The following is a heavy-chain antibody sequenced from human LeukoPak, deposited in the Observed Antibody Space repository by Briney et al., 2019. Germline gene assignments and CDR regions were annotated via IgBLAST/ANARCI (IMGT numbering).Heavy chain of an antibody. J-gene: IGHJ4*02. Sequence: SETLSLTCTVSGGSISSSSYYWGWTRQPPGKGLEWIGSIYYSGSTYYNPSLKSRVTISVDTSKNQFSLKLSSVTAADTAVYYCARAYSGSYYGAYYFDYWGQGTLVTVSS. V-gene: IGHV4-39*07. D-gene: IGHD1-26*01. CDR2: IYYSGST. CDR3: ARAYSGSYYGAYYFDY. CDR1: GGSISSSSYY.